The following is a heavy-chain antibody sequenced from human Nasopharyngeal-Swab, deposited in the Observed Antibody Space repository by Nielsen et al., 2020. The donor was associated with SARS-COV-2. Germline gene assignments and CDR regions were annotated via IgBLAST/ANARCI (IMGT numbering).Heavy chain of an antibody. CDR3: ARETAVAGDYYCDY. CDR2: INRDGSST. Sequence: GGSLRLSCAASGLSVSSNYMSWVRQAPGKGLEWVSRINRDGSSTSYADSVKGRFTISRENAKNTLYLQMNSLRVEDTAVYYCARETAVAGDYYCDYWGQGTLVAVSS. J-gene: IGHJ4*02. V-gene: IGHV3-74*01. CDR1: GLSVSSNY. D-gene: IGHD6-19*01.